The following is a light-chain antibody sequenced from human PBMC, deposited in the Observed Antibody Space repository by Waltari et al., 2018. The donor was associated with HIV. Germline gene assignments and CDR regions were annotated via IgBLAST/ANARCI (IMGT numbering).Light chain of an antibody. CDR1: TAAVTTGHY. CDR2: DTS. J-gene: IGLJ3*02. CDR3: LLSYSGASWV. V-gene: IGLV7-46*01. Sequence: QAVVTQEHSLTLSPGGTVTHTFGSSTAAVTTGHYPYWFQQKPGQAPTTLIFDTSNKHSWTPARFSGSLLGGKAALTLSGAQPEDEAEYYCLLSYSGASWVFGGGTKVTVL.